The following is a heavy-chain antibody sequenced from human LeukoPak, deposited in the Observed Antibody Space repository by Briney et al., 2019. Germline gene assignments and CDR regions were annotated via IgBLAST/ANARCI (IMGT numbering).Heavy chain of an antibody. Sequence: SVKVSCKASGGTFSSYAISWVRQAPGQGLEWMGGIIPIFGTANYAQKFQGRVTITTDESTSTAYMELSSLRSEDTAVYYCARVAVVVPAAMYNWFDPWGQGTLVTVSS. CDR3: ARVAVVVPAAMYNWFDP. J-gene: IGHJ5*02. V-gene: IGHV1-69*05. CDR2: IIPIFGTA. D-gene: IGHD2-2*01. CDR1: GGTFSSYA.